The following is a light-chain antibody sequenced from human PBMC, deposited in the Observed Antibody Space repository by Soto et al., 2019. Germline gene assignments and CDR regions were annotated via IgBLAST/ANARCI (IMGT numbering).Light chain of an antibody. Sequence: DIQMTQSPSSLSASIGDRVTITCRASQGIRNDLNWFQQKPGKAPKRLIYDASSLQSGVPSRFSGSGSGTEFTLTISSLQPEDFATYYCLKYNSYSWTFGLGTKVEIK. J-gene: IGKJ1*01. V-gene: IGKV1-17*01. CDR1: QGIRND. CDR2: DAS. CDR3: LKYNSYSWT.